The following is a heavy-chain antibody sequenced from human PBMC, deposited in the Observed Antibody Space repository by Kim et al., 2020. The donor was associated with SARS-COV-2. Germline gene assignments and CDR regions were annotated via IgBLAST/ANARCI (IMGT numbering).Heavy chain of an antibody. D-gene: IGHD4-17*01. CDR2: K. V-gene: IGHV3-30*01. Sequence: KYYADSVKGRFTISRDNSKNTLYLQMNSLRAEDTAVYYCARDRYGDIIDYWGQGTLVTVSS. J-gene: IGHJ4*02. CDR3: ARDRYGDIIDY.